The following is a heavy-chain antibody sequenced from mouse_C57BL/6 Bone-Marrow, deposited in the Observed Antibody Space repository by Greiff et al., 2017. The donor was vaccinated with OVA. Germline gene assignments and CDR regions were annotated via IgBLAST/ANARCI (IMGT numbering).Heavy chain of an antibody. V-gene: IGHV1-54*01. CDR2: INPGSGGT. Sequence: QVQLQQSGAELVRPGTSVKVSCKASGYAFTNYLIEWVKQRPGQGLEWIGVINPGSGGTNYNEKFKGKATLTADKSSSTAYMQLSSLTSEDSAVYFCARSDYGSRRFAYWGQGTLVTVSA. CDR3: ARSDYGSRRFAY. CDR1: GYAFTNYL. J-gene: IGHJ3*01. D-gene: IGHD1-1*01.